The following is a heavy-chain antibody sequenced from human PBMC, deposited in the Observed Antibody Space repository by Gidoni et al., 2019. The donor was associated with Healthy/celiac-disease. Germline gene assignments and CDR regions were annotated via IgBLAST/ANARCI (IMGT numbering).Heavy chain of an antibody. J-gene: IGHJ4*02. CDR3: ARYYDFWSGPFDY. CDR1: GGPISSSSYY. D-gene: IGHD3-3*01. CDR2: IYYSGST. Sequence: QLQLQESGPGLVTPSETLSLTCTVSGGPISSSSYYWGWIRQPPGKGLEWIGSIYYSGSTYYNPSLKSRVTISVDTSKNQFSLKLSSVTAADTAVYYCARYYDFWSGPFDYWGQGTLVTVSS. V-gene: IGHV4-39*01.